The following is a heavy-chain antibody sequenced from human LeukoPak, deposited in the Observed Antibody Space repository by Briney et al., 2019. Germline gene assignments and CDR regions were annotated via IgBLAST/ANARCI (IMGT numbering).Heavy chain of an antibody. CDR2: ISGSGGST. V-gene: IGHV3-23*01. Sequence: GGSLRLSCAASGFTFSSYWMSWVRQAPGKGLEWVSAISGSGGSTYYADSVKGRFTIPRDNAKNTLYLQMNSLRADDTSVYYCARAPLMVRGITPPFDHRGQGTLVTVYS. CDR1: GFTFSSYW. CDR3: ARAPLMVRGITPPFDH. J-gene: IGHJ4*02. D-gene: IGHD3-10*01.